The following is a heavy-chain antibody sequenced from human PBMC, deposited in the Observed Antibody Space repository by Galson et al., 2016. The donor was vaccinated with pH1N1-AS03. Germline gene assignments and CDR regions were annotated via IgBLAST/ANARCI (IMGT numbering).Heavy chain of an antibody. CDR1: GGSVGSRDYY. CDR3: ARVKDVMTGYYLFYY. D-gene: IGHD3-9*01. Sequence: ETLSLTCTVSGGSVGSRDYYWRWIRQPPGKGLEWLGYIYYTGSTNYNPSLKSRVAMSIDTIKNHFSLNLSSVTAADTAIYYCARVKDVMTGYYLFYYWGQGTQVTVSS. V-gene: IGHV4-61*03. J-gene: IGHJ4*02. CDR2: IYYTGST.